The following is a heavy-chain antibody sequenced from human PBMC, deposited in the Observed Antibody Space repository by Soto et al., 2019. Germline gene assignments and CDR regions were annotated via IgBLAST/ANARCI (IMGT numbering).Heavy chain of an antibody. CDR3: AYLPCSGGSCYWFSFSGMDV. V-gene: IGHV2-5*02. J-gene: IGHJ6*02. D-gene: IGHD2-15*01. Sequence: QITLKESGPTLVKPTQTLTLTCTFSGFSLSTSGVGVAWIRQPPGKAMEWLALIYWDDDKRYRPSLESRLTITKDTSKNQVVLTIPHIYSVDTATYYCAYLPCSGGSCYWFSFSGMDVWGQGTTVTVSS. CDR1: GFSLSTSGVG. CDR2: IYWDDDK.